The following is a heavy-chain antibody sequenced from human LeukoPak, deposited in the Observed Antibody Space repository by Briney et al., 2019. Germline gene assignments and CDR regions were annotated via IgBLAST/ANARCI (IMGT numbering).Heavy chain of an antibody. CDR3: AKDGQSSGWYPDY. D-gene: IGHD6-19*01. J-gene: IGHJ4*02. V-gene: IGHV3-9*01. Sequence: GRSLRLSCAASGFTFDDYAMHWVRQAPGKGLEWVSGISWNSGSIGYADSVKGRFTISRDNAKNSLYLQMNSLRAEDTALYYCAKDGQSSGWYPDYWGKGTLVTVSS. CDR2: ISWNSGSI. CDR1: GFTFDDYA.